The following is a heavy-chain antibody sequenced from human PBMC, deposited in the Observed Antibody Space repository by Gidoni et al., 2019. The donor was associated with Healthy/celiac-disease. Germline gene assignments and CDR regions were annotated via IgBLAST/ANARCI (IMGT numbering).Heavy chain of an antibody. CDR1: GFSLSTSGVG. D-gene: IGHD3-22*01. J-gene: IGHJ4*02. CDR3: AHAKDSSGYYPHYYFDY. Sequence: QITLKESGPTLVKPTQTLTLTCTFSGFSLSTSGVGVGWIRQPPGKALEWLALIYWDDDKRYSPSLKSRLTITKDTSKNQVVLTMTNMDPVDTATYYCAHAKDSSGYYPHYYFDYWGQGTLVTVSS. V-gene: IGHV2-5*02. CDR2: IYWDDDK.